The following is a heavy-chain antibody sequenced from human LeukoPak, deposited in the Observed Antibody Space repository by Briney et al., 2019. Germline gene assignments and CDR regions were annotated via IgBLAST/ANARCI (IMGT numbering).Heavy chain of an antibody. CDR2: ISSSSGTI. Sequence: QSGGSLRLSCAASGFIFSNYNMNWVRQTPGKGLEWLSYISSSSGTIYYADSVKGRFTISGDNAKNSLYLQMNSLRAEDTAVYYCARALGYSYGYAVDLWGQGTLVTVSS. CDR1: GFIFSNYN. D-gene: IGHD5-18*01. J-gene: IGHJ5*02. V-gene: IGHV3-48*01. CDR3: ARALGYSYGYAVDL.